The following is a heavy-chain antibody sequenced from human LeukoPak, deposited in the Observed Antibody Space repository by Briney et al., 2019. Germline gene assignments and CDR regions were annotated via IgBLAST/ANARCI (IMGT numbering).Heavy chain of an antibody. J-gene: IGHJ4*02. V-gene: IGHV3-20*01. CDR1: GFTFDDYG. CDR2: INWNGGST. CDR3: ARDLDYGADY. Sequence: PGGSLRLSCAASGFTFDDYGMSWVRQAPGKGLEWVSGINWNGGSTGYVDSVKGRFTISRDNAKNSLHLQMNSLRGEDTALYHCARDLDYGADYWGQGTLVTASS. D-gene: IGHD3-16*01.